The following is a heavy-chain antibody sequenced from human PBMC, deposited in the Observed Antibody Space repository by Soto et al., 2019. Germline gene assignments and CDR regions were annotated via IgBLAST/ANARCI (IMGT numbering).Heavy chain of an antibody. CDR2: IDTSSTYM. Sequence: EVPLVESGGGLVQPGGSLRLSCAASGFSFSSFTMNWVRQAPGKGLEWVSSIDTSSTYMYYADSVTGRFTISRDNAKKSVYLQMNSLRAEDTAVYYCARETGSYNWNDGLMDVWGHGTTVTVSS. CDR1: GFSFSSFT. D-gene: IGHD1-20*01. V-gene: IGHV3-21*01. CDR3: ARETGSYNWNDGLMDV. J-gene: IGHJ6*02.